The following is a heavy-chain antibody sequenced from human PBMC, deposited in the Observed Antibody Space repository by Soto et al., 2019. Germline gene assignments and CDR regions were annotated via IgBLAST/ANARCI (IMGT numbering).Heavy chain of an antibody. D-gene: IGHD6-6*01. V-gene: IGHV3-7*01. CDR1: GFTFSSYW. CDR3: ARDRSSSSCAFDI. J-gene: IGHJ3*02. CDR2: IKQDGSEK. Sequence: EVQLVESGGGLVQPGGSLRLSCAASGFTFSSYWMSWVRQAPGKGLEWVANIKQDGSEKYYVDSVKGRFTISRDNAKNSLYLQMNSLRAEGTAVYYCARDRSSSSCAFDIWGQGTMVTVSS.